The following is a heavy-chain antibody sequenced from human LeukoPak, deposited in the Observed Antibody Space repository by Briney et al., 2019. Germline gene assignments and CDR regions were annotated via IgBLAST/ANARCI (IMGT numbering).Heavy chain of an antibody. CDR1: GGSISSGSYY. V-gene: IGHV4-61*02. CDR2: IYTSGST. D-gene: IGHD2-21*02. CDR3: ARAHVVVTASLHDAFDI. Sequence: SETLSLTCTVSGGSISSGSYYWSWIRQPAGKGLEWIGRIYTSGSTNYNPSLKSRVTISVDTSKNQFSLKLSSVTAADTAVYYCARAHVVVTASLHDAFDIWGQGTMVTVSS. J-gene: IGHJ3*02.